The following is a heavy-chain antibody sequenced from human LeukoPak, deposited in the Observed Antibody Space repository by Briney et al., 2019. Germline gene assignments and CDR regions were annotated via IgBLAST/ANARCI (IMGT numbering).Heavy chain of an antibody. CDR2: INQDGSEK. V-gene: IGHV3-7*01. CDR1: GFTFSTYW. D-gene: IGHD3-22*01. Sequence: GGSLRLSCAASGFTFSTYWMSWVRQAPGKGLEWVANINQDGSEKYSVDSVKGRFTISRDNAKRSLYLQMNSLRAEDTAVYYCARDRALYDSRRGYYYTEDDYWGQGTLVTVSS. CDR3: ARDRALYDSRRGYYYTEDDY. J-gene: IGHJ4*02.